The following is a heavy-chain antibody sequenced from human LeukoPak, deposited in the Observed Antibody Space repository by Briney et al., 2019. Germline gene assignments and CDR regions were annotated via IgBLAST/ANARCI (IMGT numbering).Heavy chain of an antibody. D-gene: IGHD6-6*01. CDR2: INPNSGST. Sequence: GASVKVSCKASGYTFTGYYMHWVRQAPGQGLEWMGWINPNSGSTNYAQKFRGRVTMTRDTSISTAYMELSRLRSDDTAVYYCARRQLVGPGFDPWGQGTLVTVSS. V-gene: IGHV1-2*02. J-gene: IGHJ5*02. CDR1: GYTFTGYY. CDR3: ARRQLVGPGFDP.